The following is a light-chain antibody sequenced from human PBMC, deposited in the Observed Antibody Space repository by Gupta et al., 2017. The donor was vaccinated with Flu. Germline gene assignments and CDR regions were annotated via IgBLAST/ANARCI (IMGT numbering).Light chain of an antibody. CDR1: NIGSKN. Sequence: SYELPQPLSVSVALGQTARITCGGNNIGSKNVHWYQQKPGQAPVLVIYRDSNRPSGIPERFSGSNSGNTATLTISRAQAGDEADYYCQVWDSSTAGVVFGGGTKLTVL. V-gene: IGLV3-9*01. J-gene: IGLJ2*01. CDR2: RDS. CDR3: QVWDSSTAGVV.